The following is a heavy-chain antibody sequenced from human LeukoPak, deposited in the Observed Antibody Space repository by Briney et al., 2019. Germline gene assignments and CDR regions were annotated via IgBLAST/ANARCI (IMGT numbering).Heavy chain of an antibody. Sequence: PGESLRLSCVASEFTFSGAWMHWVRQAPGKGLEWVGLIRSKRDGETADYPAPVKGRFTISRDDSKSTVYLQMNRLNTEDTAVYYCAKGHIVVVTASLADYWGQGTLVTVSS. CDR1: EFTFSGAW. D-gene: IGHD2-21*02. CDR2: IRSKRDGETA. V-gene: IGHV3-15*07. J-gene: IGHJ4*02. CDR3: AKGHIVVVTASLADY.